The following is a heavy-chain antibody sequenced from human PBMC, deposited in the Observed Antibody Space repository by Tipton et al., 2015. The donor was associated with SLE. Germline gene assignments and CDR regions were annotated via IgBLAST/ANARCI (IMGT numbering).Heavy chain of an antibody. V-gene: IGHV4-4*02. J-gene: IGHJ6*03. CDR2: IYQSGTT. CDR1: GGSISSGSW. CDR3: ARGYSGSYYYYYYMDV. D-gene: IGHD1-26*01. Sequence: TLSLTCAVSGGSISSGSWWSWVRQPPGKGLEWIGEIYQSGTTNYNPSLRSRVTISVDTSKNQFSLKLSSVTAADTAVYYCARGYSGSYYYYYYMDVWGKGTTVTVSS.